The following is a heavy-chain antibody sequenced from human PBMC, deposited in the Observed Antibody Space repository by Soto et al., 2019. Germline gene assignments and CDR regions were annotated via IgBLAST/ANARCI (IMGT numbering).Heavy chain of an antibody. Sequence: EVQLVESGGGLVKPGGSLRLSCAASGFNFNYAWMNWVRQAPGKGLEWVGHIKSKSDGGTTDYAAPVKGRFTISRDDSRNMVYLQMNNLKSEDTAMYYCGSRHWGQGTLFTVSS. CDR3: GSRH. CDR2: IKSKSDGGTT. V-gene: IGHV3-15*07. J-gene: IGHJ4*02. CDR1: GFNFNYAW.